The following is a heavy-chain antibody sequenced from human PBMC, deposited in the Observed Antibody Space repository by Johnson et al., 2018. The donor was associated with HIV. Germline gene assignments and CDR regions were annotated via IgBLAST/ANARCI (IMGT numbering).Heavy chain of an antibody. D-gene: IGHD2-2*01. V-gene: IGHV3-30-3*01. CDR3: ARVAPAHDAFEI. Sequence: QVQLVESGGGVVQPGRYLRLSCAASGFTFSSYAMHWVRQAPGKGLEWVAVISYDGSNKYYADSVKGRFTISRDNSKNTLYLQMNSLRAEDTAVYYCARVAPAHDAFEIWGQGTMVTVSS. CDR1: GFTFSSYA. J-gene: IGHJ3*02. CDR2: ISYDGSNK.